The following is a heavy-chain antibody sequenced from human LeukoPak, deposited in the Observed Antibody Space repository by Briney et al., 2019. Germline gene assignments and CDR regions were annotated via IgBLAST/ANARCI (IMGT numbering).Heavy chain of an antibody. CDR3: ARRWNYGRNYYIDV. D-gene: IGHD1-7*01. Sequence: SETLSLTCAVYGGSFSNYYWSWIRQPPGKGLEWIGEINDSGRTNYNPSLMSRVTVSVDTSKEQFSLRLTSVTATDTAVDYCARRWNYGRNYYIDVWGKGATVSVSS. CDR2: INDSGRT. J-gene: IGHJ6*03. CDR1: GGSFSNYY. V-gene: IGHV4-34*01.